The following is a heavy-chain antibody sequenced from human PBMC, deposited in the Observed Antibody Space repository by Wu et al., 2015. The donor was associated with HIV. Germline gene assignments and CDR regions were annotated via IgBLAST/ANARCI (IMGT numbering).Heavy chain of an antibody. D-gene: IGHD1-1*01. CDR1: GYTFISFY. CDR3: ARRGTWGDRFNVIRGGLDV. Sequence: QVQLVQSGAEVKKPGASVKVSCKASGYTFISFYMHWVRQASGQGLEWMGWINPSTSHTTYAQNFQGRVTMTRNISINTAYMELNSLRSEDTAVYYCARRGTWGDRFNVIRGGLDVWGQGTTVTVSS. J-gene: IGHJ6*02. V-gene: IGHV1-8*02. CDR2: INPSTSHT.